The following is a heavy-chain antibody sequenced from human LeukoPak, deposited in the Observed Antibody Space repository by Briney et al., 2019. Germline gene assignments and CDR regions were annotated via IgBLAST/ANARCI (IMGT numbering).Heavy chain of an antibody. CDR3: ARAGSGRSPDWFDP. CDR1: GFTFSSYE. J-gene: IGHJ5*02. Sequence: GGSLRLSCAASGFTFSSYEMNWVRQAPGKGLEWVSYISSSGSTIYYADSVKGRFTICRDNAKNSLYLQMNSLRAEDTAVYYCARAGSGRSPDWFDPWGQETLVTVSS. D-gene: IGHD1-26*01. CDR2: ISSSGSTI. V-gene: IGHV3-48*03.